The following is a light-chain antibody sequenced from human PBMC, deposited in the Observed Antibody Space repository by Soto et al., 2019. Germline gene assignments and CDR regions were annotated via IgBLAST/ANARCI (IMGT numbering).Light chain of an antibody. V-gene: IGKV3-11*01. CDR3: QQRSNRPLT. Sequence: EIGLTQSPATLSLTPGERATLSCRASQSVSSYLAWYQQKPGQAPRLLIYDASNRATGIPARFSGSGSGTDFTLTISSLEPEDFAVYYCQQRSNRPLTFGGGTKLEIK. J-gene: IGKJ4*01. CDR2: DAS. CDR1: QSVSSY.